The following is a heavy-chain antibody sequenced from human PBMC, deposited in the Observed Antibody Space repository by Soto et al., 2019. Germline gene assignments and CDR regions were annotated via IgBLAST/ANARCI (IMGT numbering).Heavy chain of an antibody. J-gene: IGHJ3*02. CDR1: GYSFSSYW. Sequence: GESLKISFKGSGYSFSSYWITWVRQMPGKGLEWMGRIDPSDSYTNYSPSFQGHATISADKSISTAYLQWSSLKASDTAMYYCAGQAIFGVIIIAFDIWGQGTMVTVSS. CDR2: IDPSDSYT. V-gene: IGHV5-10-1*01. CDR3: AGQAIFGVIIIAFDI. D-gene: IGHD3-3*01.